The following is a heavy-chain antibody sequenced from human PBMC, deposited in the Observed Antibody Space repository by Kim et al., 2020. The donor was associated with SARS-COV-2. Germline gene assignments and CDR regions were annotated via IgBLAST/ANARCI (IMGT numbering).Heavy chain of an antibody. D-gene: IGHD2-2*01. V-gene: IGHV3-64*01. CDR2: ISSNGGST. Sequence: GGSLRLSCAASGFTFSSYAMHWVRQAPGKGLEYVSAISSNGGSTYYANSVKGRFTISRDNSKNTLYLQMGSLRAEDMAVYYCAREDIVVAGLYGYWGQGT. CDR1: GFTFSSYA. CDR3: AREDIVVAGLYGY. J-gene: IGHJ4*02.